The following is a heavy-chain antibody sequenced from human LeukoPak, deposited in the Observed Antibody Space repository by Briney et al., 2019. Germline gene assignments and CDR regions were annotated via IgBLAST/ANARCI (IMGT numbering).Heavy chain of an antibody. CDR3: ARIGSAARLLNWFDP. CDR1: GGSISSSSYY. V-gene: IGHV4-39*01. D-gene: IGHD6-6*01. Sequence: SETLSLTCTVSGGSISSSSYYWGWIRQPPGKGLEWIGSIYYSGSTYYNPSLKSRVTISVDTSKNQFSLKLSSVTAADTAVYYCARIGSAARLLNWFDPWGQGTLVTVSS. J-gene: IGHJ5*02. CDR2: IYYSGST.